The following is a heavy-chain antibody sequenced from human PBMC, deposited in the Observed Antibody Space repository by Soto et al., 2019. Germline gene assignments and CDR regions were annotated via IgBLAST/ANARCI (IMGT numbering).Heavy chain of an antibody. CDR1: GFTFTTYD. Sequence: QVELVESGGGVVQPGRSLRLSCAASGFTFTTYDMHWVRQAPGKGLEWLSVIWFDGSSKTYADSVKGRFTISRDNSKSTLFLQMTSLRAEDTAVYYCARDRRLYHALLAGYYQPYYFGMDVWGQGTTVTVSS. D-gene: IGHD3-9*01. CDR3: ARDRRLYHALLAGYYQPYYFGMDV. V-gene: IGHV3-33*01. J-gene: IGHJ6*02. CDR2: IWFDGSSK.